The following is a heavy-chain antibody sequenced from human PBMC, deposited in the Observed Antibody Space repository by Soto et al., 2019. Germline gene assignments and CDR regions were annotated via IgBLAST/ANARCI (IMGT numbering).Heavy chain of an antibody. V-gene: IGHV4-31*02. Sequence: LSLTCTVSGGSISSGGYYWSWIRQHPGKGLEWIGYIYYSGSTYYNPSLKSRVTISVDTSKNQFSLKLSSVTAADTAVYYCARSRGYSYGYGGYYYGMDVWGQGTTVTVSS. J-gene: IGHJ6*02. CDR3: ARSRGYSYGYGGYYYGMDV. CDR1: GGSISSGGYY. D-gene: IGHD5-18*01. CDR2: IYYSGST.